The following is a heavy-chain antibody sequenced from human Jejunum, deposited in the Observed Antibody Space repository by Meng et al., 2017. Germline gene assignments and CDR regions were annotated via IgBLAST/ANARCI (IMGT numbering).Heavy chain of an antibody. CDR3: ARGGWDFEY. V-gene: IGHV4-61*01. CDR1: GVSVTSGHYY. CDR2: VFYTGST. Sequence: QVPLQESGPGLVRPSETLCLTCTVSGVSVTSGHYYWSWVRQPPGQGLEWIGRVFYTGSTNYSPSLKSRVTISVHTSMNQFSLKLNSVTAADTAVYYCARGGWDFEYWGQGILVTVSS. J-gene: IGHJ4*02. D-gene: IGHD3-16*01.